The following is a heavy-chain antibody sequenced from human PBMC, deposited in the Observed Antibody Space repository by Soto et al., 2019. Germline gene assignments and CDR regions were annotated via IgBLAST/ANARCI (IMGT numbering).Heavy chain of an antibody. V-gene: IGHV1-24*01. J-gene: IGHJ5*02. CDR2: FDPEDGET. CDR1: GYTLTELS. D-gene: IGHD6-13*01. CDR3: ATVSLIAAAGTGWFDP. Sequence: ASVKVSCKVSGYTLTELSMHWVRQAPGKGLEWMGGFDPEDGETIYAQKFQGRVTMTEDTSTDTAYMELSSLRSEDTAVYYCATVSLIAAAGTGWFDPWGQGTLVTVSS.